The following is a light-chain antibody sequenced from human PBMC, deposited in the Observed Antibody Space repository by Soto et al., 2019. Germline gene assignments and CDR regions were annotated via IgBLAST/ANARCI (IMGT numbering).Light chain of an antibody. CDR3: QQYKSYPFT. CDR1: QSISNS. V-gene: IGKV1-5*03. CDR2: KAS. J-gene: IGKJ3*01. Sequence: DIQMTQSPPTLSSFAGDRVTITCRASQSISNSLAWYQQKPGKAPKLLIYKASSLESGVPSRFSGTGSGTEFTLTISSLQPDDLATYYCQQYKSYPFTFGPGTKVDIK.